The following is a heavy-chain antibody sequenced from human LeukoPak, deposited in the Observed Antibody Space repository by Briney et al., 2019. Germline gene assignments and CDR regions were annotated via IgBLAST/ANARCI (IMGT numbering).Heavy chain of an antibody. D-gene: IGHD4-17*01. J-gene: IGHJ6*03. V-gene: IGHV1-2*02. CDR2: INPNSGGT. Sequence: ASVKVSCKASGYTFTGYYMHWVRQAPGQGLEWMGWINPNSGGTNYAQKFQGRVTMTRDTSISTAYMELRSLRSDDTAVYYCARVPTTASGLGYYYYMDVWGKGTTVTISS. CDR3: ARVPTTASGLGYYYYMDV. CDR1: GYTFTGYY.